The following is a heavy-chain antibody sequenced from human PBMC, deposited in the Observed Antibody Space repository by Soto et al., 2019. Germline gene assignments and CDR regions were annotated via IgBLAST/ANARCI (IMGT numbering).Heavy chain of an antibody. CDR2: ISSSGSTI. V-gene: IGHV3-11*01. J-gene: IGHJ6*03. CDR1: GFTFSNYY. CDR3: ARGALIFSYYYYYMDV. Sequence: GGSLRLSCAASGFTFSNYYMTWIRQAPGKGLEWVSYISSSGSTIYYADSVKGRFTISRDNANNSLYLQMNSLRAEDTAVYYCARGALIFSYYYYYMDVWGKGTTVTVSS. D-gene: IGHD2-21*01.